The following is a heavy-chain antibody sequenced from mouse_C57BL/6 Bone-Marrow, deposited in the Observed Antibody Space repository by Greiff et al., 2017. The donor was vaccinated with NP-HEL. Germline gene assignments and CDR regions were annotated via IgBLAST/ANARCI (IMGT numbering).Heavy chain of an antibody. CDR2: IWRGGST. V-gene: IGHV2-5*01. CDR1: GFSLTSYG. CDR3: AKEGLRRGPWFAY. J-gene: IGHJ3*01. D-gene: IGHD2-2*01. Sequence: VMLVESGPGLVQPSQSLSITCTVSGFSLTSYGVHWVRQSPGKGLAWLGVIWRGGSTDYNAAFMSRLSITKDNSKSQVFFKMNSLQADDTAIYYCAKEGLRRGPWFAYWGQGTLVTVSA.